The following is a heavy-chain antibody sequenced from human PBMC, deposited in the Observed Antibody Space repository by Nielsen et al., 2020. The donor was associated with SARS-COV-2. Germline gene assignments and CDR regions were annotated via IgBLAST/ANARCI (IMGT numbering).Heavy chain of an antibody. CDR2: IYYSGST. CDR1: GGSISSSSYY. CDR3: ARFTMFRGVITSVGY. V-gene: IGHV4-39*01. J-gene: IGHJ4*02. Sequence: SEALSLTCTVYGGSISSSSYYWGWIRQPPGKGLEWIGSIYYSGSTYYNPSLKSRVTISVDTSKNQFSLKLSSVTAADTAVYYCARFTMFRGVITSVGYWGQATLVTVSS. D-gene: IGHD3-10*01.